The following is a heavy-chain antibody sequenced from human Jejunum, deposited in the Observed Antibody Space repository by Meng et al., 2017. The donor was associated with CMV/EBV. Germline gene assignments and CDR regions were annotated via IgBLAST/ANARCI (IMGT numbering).Heavy chain of an antibody. J-gene: IGHJ5*02. D-gene: IGHD4-17*01. V-gene: IGHV4-34*01. Sequence: QLQLQQWGAGLLKPSETLSLTWAVYCGSFSGYYWSWIRQPPGKGLEWIGEINHSGSTNYNPSLKSRVTISVDTSKNQFSLKLSSVTAADTAVYYCARGFVKYTVTRVGNWFDPWGQGTLVTVSS. CDR3: ARGFVKYTVTRVGNWFDP. CDR2: INHSGST. CDR1: CGSFSGYY.